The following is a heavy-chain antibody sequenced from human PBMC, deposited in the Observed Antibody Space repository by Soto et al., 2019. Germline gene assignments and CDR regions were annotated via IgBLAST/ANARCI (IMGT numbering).Heavy chain of an antibody. V-gene: IGHV4-31*03. CDR2: IYYSGSN. CDR1: GGSISSGGYY. D-gene: IGHD4-17*01. Sequence: PSETLSLTCTVSGGSISSGGYYWSWIRQHPGKGLEWIGYIYYSGSNYYNPSLKSRVTIAVDTSKNQFSLKLSSVTAADTAVYYCARNTVTTEDWRFFYYCYYMDVWGKGTTVTVSS. CDR3: ARNTVTTEDWRFFYYCYYMDV. J-gene: IGHJ6*03.